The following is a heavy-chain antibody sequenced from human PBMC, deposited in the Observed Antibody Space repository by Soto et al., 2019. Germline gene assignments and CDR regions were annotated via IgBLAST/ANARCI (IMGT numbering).Heavy chain of an antibody. D-gene: IGHD6-13*01. V-gene: IGHV3-48*01. CDR1: GFTFSSYS. CDR2: ISSSSSTI. Sequence: PGGSLRLSCAASGFTFSSYSMNWVRQAPGKGLEWVSYISSSSSTIYYADSVKGRFTISRDNAKNSLYLQMNSLRGEDTAVYYCARGVRGSSSWYYYYYGMDVWGQGTTVTVSS. J-gene: IGHJ6*02. CDR3: ARGVRGSSSWYYYYYGMDV.